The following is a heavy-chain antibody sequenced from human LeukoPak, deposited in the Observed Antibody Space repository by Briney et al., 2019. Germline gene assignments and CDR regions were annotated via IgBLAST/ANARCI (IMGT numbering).Heavy chain of an antibody. Sequence: SETLSLTCTVSGGSISSYYWSWIRQPPGKGLEWIGYISYSGNTNYNPSLKSRVTISIDTSKNLFSLKLSSVTAADTAVYYCARDAVGSCSGTTCYARWFDPWGQGTLVTVSS. CDR1: GGSISSYY. V-gene: IGHV4-59*01. J-gene: IGHJ5*02. CDR3: ARDAVGSCSGTTCYARWFDP. CDR2: ISYSGNT. D-gene: IGHD2-2*01.